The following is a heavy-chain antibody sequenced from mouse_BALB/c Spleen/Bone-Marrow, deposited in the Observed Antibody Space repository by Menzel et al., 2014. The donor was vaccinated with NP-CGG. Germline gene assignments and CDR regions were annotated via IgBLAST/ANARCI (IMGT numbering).Heavy chain of an antibody. Sequence: QVQLKHSGPELVKPGASVKISCKASGYAFSSSWMNWVKQGPGQGLEWIGRIYPGDGDTNYNGKFKGKATLTADKSSSTAYMQFSSLTSVDSAVYFCARDYYGSSFDYWGQGTTLTVSS. D-gene: IGHD1-1*01. V-gene: IGHV1-82*01. J-gene: IGHJ2*01. CDR3: ARDYYGSSFDY. CDR1: GYAFSSSW. CDR2: IYPGDGDT.